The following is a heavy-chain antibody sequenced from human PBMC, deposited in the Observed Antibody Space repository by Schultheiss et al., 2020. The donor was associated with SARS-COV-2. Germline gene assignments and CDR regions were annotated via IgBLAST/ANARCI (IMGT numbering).Heavy chain of an antibody. V-gene: IGHV1-18*01. CDR3: ARDRGSGWVIDY. J-gene: IGHJ4*02. CDR1: GYTFTSYG. D-gene: IGHD6-19*01. Sequence: ASVKVSFKASGYTFTSYGISWVRQAPGQGLEWMGRINPNSGGTNYAQKLQGRVTMTTDTSSSTAYMELRSLRSDDTAVYYCARDRGSGWVIDYWGQGTLVTVSS. CDR2: INPNSGGT.